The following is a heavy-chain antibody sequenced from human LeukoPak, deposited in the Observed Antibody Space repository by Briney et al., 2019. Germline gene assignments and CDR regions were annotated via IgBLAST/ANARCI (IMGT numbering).Heavy chain of an antibody. CDR3: ARGSTAYGSGSYFGY. CDR1: GFSFSSYS. J-gene: IGHJ4*02. CDR2: ISSSSSYI. D-gene: IGHD3-10*01. Sequence: PGGSLRLSCAASGFSFSSYSMNWVRQAPGKGLEWVSSISSSSSYIYYADSVKGRFTISRDNAKNSLYLQMSSLRAEDTAVYYCARGSTAYGSGSYFGYWGQGTLVTVSS. V-gene: IGHV3-21*01.